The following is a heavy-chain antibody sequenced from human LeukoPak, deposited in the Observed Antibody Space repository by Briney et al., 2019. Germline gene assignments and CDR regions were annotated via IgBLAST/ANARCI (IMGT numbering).Heavy chain of an antibody. D-gene: IGHD2-21*02. Sequence: GASVKVSCKASGYTFTSYGISWVRQAPGQGLEWMGWISAYNGNTNYAQKLQGRVTMTTDTSTSTAYMELRSLRSDDTAVYYCARETEHYYYYYMDVWGKGTTVTISS. J-gene: IGHJ6*03. V-gene: IGHV1-18*01. CDR2: ISAYNGNT. CDR1: GYTFTSYG. CDR3: ARETEHYYYYYMDV.